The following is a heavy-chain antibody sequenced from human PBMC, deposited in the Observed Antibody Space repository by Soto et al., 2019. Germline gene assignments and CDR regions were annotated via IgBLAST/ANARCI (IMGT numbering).Heavy chain of an antibody. Sequence: GASVKVSCKAAGGTFSSYASSWGRQAPGQGLEWMGGIIPIFGTANYAQKFQGRVTITADKSTSTAYMELSSLRSEDTAVYYCARTVARFSAFDIWGQGTMVTVSS. D-gene: IGHD3-10*01. CDR1: GGTFSSYA. CDR3: ARTVARFSAFDI. CDR2: IIPIFGTA. J-gene: IGHJ3*02. V-gene: IGHV1-69*06.